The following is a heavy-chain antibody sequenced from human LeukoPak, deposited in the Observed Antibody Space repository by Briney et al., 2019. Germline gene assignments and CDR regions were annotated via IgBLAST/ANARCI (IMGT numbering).Heavy chain of an antibody. CDR3: ARDPRVVAGNYFDY. CDR1: GFTFSSYS. Sequence: PGGSLRLSCAASGFTFSSYSMNWVRQAPGKGLEWDSSISSSSSYIYYADSVKGRFTISRDNAKNSLYLQMNSLRAEDTAVYYCARDPRVVAGNYFDYWGQGTLVTVSS. V-gene: IGHV3-21*01. J-gene: IGHJ4*02. D-gene: IGHD6-19*01. CDR2: ISSSSSYI.